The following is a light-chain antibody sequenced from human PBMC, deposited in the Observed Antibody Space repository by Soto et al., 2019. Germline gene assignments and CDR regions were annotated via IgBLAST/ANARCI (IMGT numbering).Light chain of an antibody. CDR2: DAS. J-gene: IGKJ3*01. CDR1: QSVSSY. CDR3: QQRSNWPPAIT. Sequence: EIVLTQSPATLSLSPGERATLSCRASQSVSSYLAWYQQKPGQAPRLLIYDASNRATGIPARFSGSGSGTDFTLTISSLEPEDFAVYYWQQRSNWPPAITFGPGTKVDIK. V-gene: IGKV3-11*01.